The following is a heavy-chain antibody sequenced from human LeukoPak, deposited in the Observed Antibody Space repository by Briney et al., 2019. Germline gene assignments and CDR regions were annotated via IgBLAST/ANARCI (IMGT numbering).Heavy chain of an antibody. Sequence: SETLSLTCVVYGGSFSGYYWSWIRQSPGKGLEWIGEINHRGSTNYNPSLKRRVTISLDTSKNQFSLKLSSVTAADTAVYYCAKSLYGSGSYYNWFDPWGRGTLVTVSS. CDR1: GGSFSGYY. CDR2: INHRGST. CDR3: AKSLYGSGSYYNWFDP. J-gene: IGHJ5*02. V-gene: IGHV4-34*01. D-gene: IGHD3-10*01.